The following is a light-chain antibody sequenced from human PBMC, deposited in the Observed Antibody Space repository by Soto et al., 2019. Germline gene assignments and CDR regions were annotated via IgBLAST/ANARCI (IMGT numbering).Light chain of an antibody. CDR3: QHHNSYSQT. V-gene: IGKV1-5*01. CDR2: GAT. Sequence: DIPLPQYAPTLSASVGDRVTITCRARQSIRYYLAWYQQMPGKAPKLLIYGATSLQSGVPSRFSGSVSGTEFTLTVSSLQPDDFATYFCQHHNSYSQTFGQGTKVEIK. J-gene: IGKJ1*01. CDR1: QSIRYY.